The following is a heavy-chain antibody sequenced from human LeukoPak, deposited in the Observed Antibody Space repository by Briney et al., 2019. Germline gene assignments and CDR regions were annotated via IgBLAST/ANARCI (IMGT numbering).Heavy chain of an antibody. V-gene: IGHV1-69*04. D-gene: IGHD1-14*01. CDR3: ARYNREYYFDY. CDR1: GGTFSSYA. J-gene: IGHJ4*02. Sequence: ASVKVSCKASGGTFSSYAIIWVRQAPGQGLEWMGRIIPILGIANYAQKFQGRVTITADKSTSTAYMELSSLRSEDTAVYYCARYNREYYFDYWGQGTLVTVSS. CDR2: IIPILGIA.